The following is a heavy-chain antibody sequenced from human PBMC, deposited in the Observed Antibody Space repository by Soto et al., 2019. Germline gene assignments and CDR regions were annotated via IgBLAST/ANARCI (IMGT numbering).Heavy chain of an antibody. CDR3: AREADYVNWFDP. Sequence: PGGSLRLSCAASGFTFSDYYMSWIRQAPGKGLEWVSYISSSSSTIYYADSVKGRFTISRDNAKNTLYLQMNSLRAEDTAVYYCAREADYVNWFDPWGQGTLVTVS. D-gene: IGHD4-17*01. J-gene: IGHJ5*02. V-gene: IGHV3-11*04. CDR1: GFTFSDYY. CDR2: ISSSSSTI.